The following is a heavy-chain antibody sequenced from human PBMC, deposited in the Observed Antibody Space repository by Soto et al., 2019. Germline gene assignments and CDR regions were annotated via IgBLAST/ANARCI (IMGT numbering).Heavy chain of an antibody. V-gene: IGHV3-74*02. CDR3: ARGDCVGGTCYSLAGSFFYYMDV. Sequence: EVQLVESGGGLVQPGGPWRLSCAASGLTLRNFWRNWFRKAPGRGREGVSRINSDGSVSSHADSVRGRLTISRDNVKNTLYLHMDSLRAEDTAVYFCARGDCVGGTCYSLAGSFFYYMDVWGKGTTVTVFS. J-gene: IGHJ6*03. D-gene: IGHD2-15*01. CDR2: INSDGSVS. CDR1: GLTLRNFW.